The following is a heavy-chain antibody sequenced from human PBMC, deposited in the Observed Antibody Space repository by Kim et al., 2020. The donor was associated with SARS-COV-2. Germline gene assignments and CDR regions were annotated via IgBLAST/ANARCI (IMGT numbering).Heavy chain of an antibody. D-gene: IGHD1-26*01. Sequence: ASVKVSCKTSGYSFTSYYMHWVRQAPGQGLEWMGVIKPSGSTIYTQNFQGRVTMTSDTSTRTFYMELSSLTSEDTAVYYCARGYSGNYYYGHYWGQGTAVTVSS. J-gene: IGHJ4*02. CDR1: GYSFTSYY. V-gene: IGHV1-46*01. CDR3: ARGYSGNYYYGHY. CDR2: IKPSGST.